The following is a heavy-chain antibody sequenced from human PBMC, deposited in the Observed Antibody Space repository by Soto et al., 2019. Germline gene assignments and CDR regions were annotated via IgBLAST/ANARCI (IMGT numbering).Heavy chain of an antibody. CDR1: GFTFSSYG. D-gene: IGHD2-8*01. Sequence: QVQLVVSGGGVVQPGRSLRLSCAASGFTFSSYGMHWVRQAPGKRLEWVAVISHDGSEKYYADSVKGRFTISRDNPKNTLYLQMNSLRAEDTALYYCAKDLGGYCTNAVGHIFDSWGQGTLVTVSS. CDR2: ISHDGSEK. CDR3: AKDLGGYCTNAVGHIFDS. J-gene: IGHJ4*02. V-gene: IGHV3-30*18.